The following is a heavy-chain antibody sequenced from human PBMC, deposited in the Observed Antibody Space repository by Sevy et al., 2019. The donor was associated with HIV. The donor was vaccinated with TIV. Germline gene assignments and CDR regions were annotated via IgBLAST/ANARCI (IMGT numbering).Heavy chain of an antibody. D-gene: IGHD3-3*01. CDR3: ARGLFPIHYDFWSGYLN. V-gene: IGHV1-8*01. CDR2: MNPNSGNT. CDR1: GYTFTSYD. Sequence: ASVKVSCKASGYTFTSYDINWVRQATGQGLEWMGWMNPNSGNTGYAQKFQGRVTMTRNTSISTAYMELSSLRSEDTAVYYCARGLFPIHYDFWSGYLNWGQGTLVTVSS. J-gene: IGHJ4*02.